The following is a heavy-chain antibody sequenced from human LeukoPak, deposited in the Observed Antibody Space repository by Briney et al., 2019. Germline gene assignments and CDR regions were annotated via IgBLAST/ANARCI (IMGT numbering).Heavy chain of an antibody. J-gene: IGHJ3*02. CDR2: IKEDGNEM. D-gene: IGHD6-25*01. CDR1: GFAFSSFW. Sequence: GGSLRISCAASGFAFSSFWMTWVRQAPEKGLEWVATIKEDGNEMYYVDSVKGRFTISRDNAKNSLFLQMNSLRVEDTAMYYCARDQRAFDIWGQGTMVTVSS. CDR3: ARDQRAFDI. V-gene: IGHV3-7*01.